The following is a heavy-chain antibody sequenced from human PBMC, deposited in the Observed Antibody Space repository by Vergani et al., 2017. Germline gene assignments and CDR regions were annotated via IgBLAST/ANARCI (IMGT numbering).Heavy chain of an antibody. Sequence: QVQLQQWGAGLLKPSETLSLTCAVYGGSFSGYYWSWIRQPPGKGLEWIGEINHSGSTNYNPSLKSRVTISVDTSKNQFSLKLSSVTAADTAVYDCAGGGNSAAFDYWGQGTLVTVSS. CDR1: GGSFSGYY. J-gene: IGHJ4*02. CDR3: AGGGNSAAFDY. CDR2: INHSGST. D-gene: IGHD4-23*01. V-gene: IGHV4-34*01.